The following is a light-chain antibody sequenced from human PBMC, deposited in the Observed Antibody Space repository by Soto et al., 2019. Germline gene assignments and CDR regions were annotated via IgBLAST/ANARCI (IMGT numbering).Light chain of an antibody. V-gene: IGKV3-11*01. Sequence: EIVLTQSPATLSLSPGERATLSCRASQTVRTYLAWYQQKPGQAPRLLIYDASNRATGIPARFTVSGSGTDFTLTISSLEPEDFAVYYCQQRSQPFTFGPGTKVDIK. J-gene: IGKJ3*01. CDR1: QTVRTY. CDR3: QQRSQPFT. CDR2: DAS.